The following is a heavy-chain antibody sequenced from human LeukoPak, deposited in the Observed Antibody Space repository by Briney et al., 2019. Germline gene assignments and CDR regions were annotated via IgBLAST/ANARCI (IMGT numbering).Heavy chain of an antibody. D-gene: IGHD5-18*01. J-gene: IGHJ4*02. CDR2: IRYDGSYK. V-gene: IGHV3-30*02. CDR1: GFTFSSYG. CDR3: ARDLSGVTGYTYGRGIDY. Sequence: PGGSLRLSCAASGFTFSSYGMHWVRQAPGKGLEWVAFIRYDGSYKYYADSVKGRFTISRDNSKNTLYLQVNSLRAEDTAVYYCARDLSGVTGYTYGRGIDYWGQGTLVTVSS.